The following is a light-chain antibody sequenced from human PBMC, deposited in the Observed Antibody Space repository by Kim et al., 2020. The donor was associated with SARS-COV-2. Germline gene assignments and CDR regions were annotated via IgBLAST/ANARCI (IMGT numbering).Light chain of an antibody. CDR1: ISRW. CDR2: TAT. Sequence: ISRWLAWSQQKPGTAPKSLIYTATRLESGVPSRFSGSGSGTYFTLPISSLQPEDFATYYCQQYASYPITFGQGTRLEIK. J-gene: IGKJ5*01. CDR3: QQYASYPIT. V-gene: IGKV1D-16*01.